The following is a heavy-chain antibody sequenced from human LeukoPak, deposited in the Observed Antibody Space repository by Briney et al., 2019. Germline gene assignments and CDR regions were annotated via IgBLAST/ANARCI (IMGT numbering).Heavy chain of an antibody. Sequence: SVKVSCKASGGTFSSYAISWVRQAPGQGLEWMGRIIPIFGTANYAQKFQGRVTITTDESTSTACMELGKLSSEDTAEDVCDGAELPFYQSCRGCSCYSSYYSYMGVWRKGTTATVPS. CDR3: DGAELPFYQSCRGCSCYSSYYSYMGV. J-gene: IGHJ6*03. D-gene: IGHD2-15*01. CDR1: GGTFSSYA. CDR2: IIPIFGTA. V-gene: IGHV1-69*05.